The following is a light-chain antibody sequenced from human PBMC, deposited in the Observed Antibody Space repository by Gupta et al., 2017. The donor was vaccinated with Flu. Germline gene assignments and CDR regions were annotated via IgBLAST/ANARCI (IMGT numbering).Light chain of an antibody. V-gene: IGLV3-19*01. CDR1: SLRSYD. CDR2: GKN. Sequence: SSELTQAPAASVALGQTVRITCQGDSLRSYDESWYQQKPGQAPVLVIYGKNDRPSGIPDRFSGSSSGNTASLTITGAQAEDEADYDCNSRDSSGNHLRVFGTGTKVTVL. J-gene: IGLJ1*01. CDR3: NSRDSSGNHLRV.